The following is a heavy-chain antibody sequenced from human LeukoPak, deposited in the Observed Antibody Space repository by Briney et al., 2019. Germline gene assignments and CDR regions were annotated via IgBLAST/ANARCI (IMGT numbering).Heavy chain of an antibody. CDR2: IYYSGST. Sequence: SETLSLTCTVSGGSVSSYYWSWIRQPPGKGLEWIGYIYYSGSTNYNPSLKSRVTISVDTSKNQFSLKLSSVTAADTAVYYCARTNYGDYPLDYWGQGTLVTVSS. D-gene: IGHD4-17*01. CDR3: ARTNYGDYPLDY. V-gene: IGHV4-59*02. CDR1: GGSVSSYY. J-gene: IGHJ4*02.